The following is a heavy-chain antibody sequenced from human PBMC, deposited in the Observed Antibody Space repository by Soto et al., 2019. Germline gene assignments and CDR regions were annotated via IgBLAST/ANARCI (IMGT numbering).Heavy chain of an antibody. CDR2: IWYDGSNK. CDR1: GFTFSSYG. J-gene: IGHJ4*02. V-gene: IGHV3-33*01. CDR3: AREGSGYDGGGYALDY. Sequence: GGSLRLSCAASGFTFSSYGMHWVRQAPGKGLEWVAVIWYDGSNKYYADSVKGRFTISRDNSKNTLYLQMNSLRAEDTAVYYCAREGSGYDGGGYALDYWGQGTLVTVSS. D-gene: IGHD5-12*01.